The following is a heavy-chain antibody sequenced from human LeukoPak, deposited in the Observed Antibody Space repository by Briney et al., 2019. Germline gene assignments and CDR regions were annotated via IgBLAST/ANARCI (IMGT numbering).Heavy chain of an antibody. Sequence: ASVKVSCKASGYTFTSYDINWVRQATGQGLEWMGWMIPNSGNTGSAQNFQGRVTMTRDTSISTAYMELSSLRSEDTAVYYCASGTLRNFTSRYYLDYWGQGTLVTVSS. J-gene: IGHJ4*02. D-gene: IGHD2-2*01. V-gene: IGHV1-8*01. CDR1: GYTFTSYD. CDR3: ASGTLRNFTSRYYLDY. CDR2: MIPNSGNT.